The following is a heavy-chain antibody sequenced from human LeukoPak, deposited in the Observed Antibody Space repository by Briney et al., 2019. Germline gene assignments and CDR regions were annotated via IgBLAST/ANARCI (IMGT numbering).Heavy chain of an antibody. V-gene: IGHV3-21*01. CDR2: ISSSSSYI. CDR1: GFTFSNYS. D-gene: IGHD2-2*01. CDR3: ARGVCSSTSCYYDY. Sequence: GGSLRLSCAAAGFTFSNYSMNWVRQAPGKGLEWVSSISSSSSYIYYADSVKGRFTISRDNAKNSLYLQMNSLRAEDTAVYYCARGVCSSTSCYYDYWGQGTLVTVSS. J-gene: IGHJ4*02.